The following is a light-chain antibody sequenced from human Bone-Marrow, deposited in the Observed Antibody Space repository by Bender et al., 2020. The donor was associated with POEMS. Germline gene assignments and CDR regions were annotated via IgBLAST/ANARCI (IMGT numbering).Light chain of an antibody. CDR3: QSVDSSGSYPLPV. Sequence: SSELTHPPSVLVSPGQTARITCSGDALPKQYAYWYQQKAAQAPVMVIYKDSERLSSIPERVSGSSSGTIVTLTISGVQGEDEAEYYCQSVDSSGSYPLPVFGGGTKLTVL. CDR2: KDS. V-gene: IGLV3-25*03. J-gene: IGLJ3*02. CDR1: ALPKQY.